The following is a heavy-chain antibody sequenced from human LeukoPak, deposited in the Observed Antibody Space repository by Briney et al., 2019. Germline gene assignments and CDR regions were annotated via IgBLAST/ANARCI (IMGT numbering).Heavy chain of an antibody. CDR1: GGSISSGGYS. CDR3: ARGRLYCSGGSCYSCWFDP. V-gene: IGHV4-30-2*01. J-gene: IGHJ5*02. CDR2: IYHSGST. Sequence: SETLSLTCAVSGGSISSGGYSWSWIRQPPGKGLEWIGYIYHSGSTYYNPSLKSRVTISVDRSKNTFSLKLSSVTAADTAVYYCARGRLYCSGGSCYSCWFDPWGQGTLVTVSS. D-gene: IGHD2-15*01.